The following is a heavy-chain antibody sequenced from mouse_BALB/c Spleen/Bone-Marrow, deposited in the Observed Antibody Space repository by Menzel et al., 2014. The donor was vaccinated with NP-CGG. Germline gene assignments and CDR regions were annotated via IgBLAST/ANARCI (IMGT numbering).Heavy chain of an antibody. CDR3: ARGGISVDY. CDR1: GYVFSTYW. CDR2: IYPGDGDT. J-gene: IGHJ2*01. V-gene: IGHV1-80*01. Sequence: VQLQQSGAELVRPGSSVKISCESSGYVFSTYWINWVKQRPGQGLGWIGQIYPGDGDTDYNGKFKDKATLTADKSSNPAYMQLSSLTSEDSAVYFCARGGISVDYWGQGTTLTVSS.